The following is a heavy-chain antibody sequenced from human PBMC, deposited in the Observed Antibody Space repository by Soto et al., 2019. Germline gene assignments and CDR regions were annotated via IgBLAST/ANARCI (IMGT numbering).Heavy chain of an antibody. CDR3: ARGSTDCYPGSRIFDF. J-gene: IGHJ4*02. CDR2: ITDTGGDT. CDR1: AITFGSRA. D-gene: IGHD2-21*02. V-gene: IGHV3-23*01. Sequence: RLASLASAITFGSRAMSCVRQAPGEGLEGVATITDTGGDTKYADSVRGPITMSRYNSKTTLYLQMNSLRVEDSALYYCARGSTDCYPGSRIFDFWGRGTLVTVSS.